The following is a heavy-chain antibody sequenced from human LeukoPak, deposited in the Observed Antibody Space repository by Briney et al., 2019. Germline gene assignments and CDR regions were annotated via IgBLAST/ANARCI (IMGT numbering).Heavy chain of an antibody. CDR3: ARDTVDGPFVTSLDY. Sequence: GGSLRLSCAASGFTFNNYAMNWVRQAPGRGLEWVSSISSSSTYIYYTDSVKGRFTISRDSARSSLFLQMNSLRADDTAVYYCARDTVDGPFVTSLDYWGQGARVTVSS. J-gene: IGHJ4*02. CDR1: GFTFNNYA. V-gene: IGHV3-21*01. D-gene: IGHD5-12*01. CDR2: ISSSSTYI.